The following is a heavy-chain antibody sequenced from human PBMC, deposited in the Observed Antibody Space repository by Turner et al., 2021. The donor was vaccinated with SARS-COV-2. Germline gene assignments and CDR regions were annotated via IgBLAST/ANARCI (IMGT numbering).Heavy chain of an antibody. D-gene: IGHD2-15*01. V-gene: IGHV4-4*07. Sequence: QVQLQESGPGLVKPSEILSLTCTVSGGPISDSYWSWIRQPAGKGLEWIGHIYTSGTTNYDPSLKGRVTMSIDTSKNQLSLNLISVTAADTAVYYCARERDGYCSSGICYEVFEYWGQGALVTVSS. J-gene: IGHJ4*02. CDR1: GGPISDSY. CDR3: ARERDGYCSSGICYEVFEY. CDR2: IYTSGTT.